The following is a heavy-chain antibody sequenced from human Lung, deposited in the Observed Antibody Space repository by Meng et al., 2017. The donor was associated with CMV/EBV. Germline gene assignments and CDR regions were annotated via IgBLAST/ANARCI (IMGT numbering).Heavy chain of an antibody. V-gene: IGHV4-34*01. D-gene: IGHD6-6*01. Sequence: TCGIYGGSLRGYDWSGIRQTPGKGLEWIGEIRHSGDITNQNPSLKSRVTISVDTSEKQFFLKLSDVTAADTAVYYCTRQYSSSYHSDYWGQGTLVTVSS. CDR1: GGSLRGYD. CDR3: TRQYSSSYHSDY. CDR2: IRHSGDIT. J-gene: IGHJ4*02.